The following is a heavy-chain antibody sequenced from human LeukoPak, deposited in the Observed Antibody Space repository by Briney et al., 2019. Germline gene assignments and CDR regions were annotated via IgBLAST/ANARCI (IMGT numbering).Heavy chain of an antibody. CDR2: IRTGNGI. J-gene: IGHJ4*02. D-gene: IGHD2-2*02. CDR1: GFSFSSYS. V-gene: IGHV3-48*01. Sequence: GGSLRLSCAASGFSFSSYSMNWVRQAPGKGLEWGSYIRTGNGISYADSVKGRFTISRDNAKNSLYLQMNSLRAEDTAVYYCARDPGYCTSTSCYKFFDCWGQGTLVTVSS. CDR3: ARDPGYCTSTSCYKFFDC.